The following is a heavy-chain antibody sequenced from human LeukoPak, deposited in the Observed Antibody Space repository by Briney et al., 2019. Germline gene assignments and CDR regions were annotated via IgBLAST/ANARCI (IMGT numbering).Heavy chain of an antibody. Sequence: GASVKVSCKASGYTFTSYGISWVRQAPGQGLEWMGWISAYNGNTNYAQKLQGRVTMTTDTSTSTAYMELRSLRSDDTAVYYCARAGFGTILRFSGSRFDPWGQGTLVTVSS. D-gene: IGHD3-3*01. CDR3: ARAGFGTILRFSGSRFDP. CDR2: ISAYNGNT. V-gene: IGHV1-18*01. CDR1: GYTFTSYG. J-gene: IGHJ5*02.